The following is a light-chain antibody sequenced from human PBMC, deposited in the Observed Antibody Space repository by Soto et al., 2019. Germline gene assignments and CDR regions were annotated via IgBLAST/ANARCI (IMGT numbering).Light chain of an antibody. J-gene: IGKJ1*01. CDR2: GAS. CDR1: QSVSSSY. Sequence: EIVLTQSPGTLSLSPGERATLSCRARQSVSSSYLAWYQQKPGQAPRLLMYGASSRAAGIPDRFRGSGSGTDFTLTVSRLEPEDFAVYYCQQSGSSPWTFGQGTKVEIK. CDR3: QQSGSSPWT. V-gene: IGKV3-20*01.